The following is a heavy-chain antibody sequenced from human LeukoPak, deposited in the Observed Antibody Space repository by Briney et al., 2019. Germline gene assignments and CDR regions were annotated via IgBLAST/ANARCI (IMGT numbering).Heavy chain of an antibody. CDR1: GGTFSSYA. D-gene: IGHD2-15*01. Sequence: ASVKVSCKASGGTFSSYAISWVRQAPGQGLEWMGGIIPIFGTANYAQKFQGRVTITTDESTSTAYMELSSLRSEDTAVYYCARGEELLPNWFDPWGQGTLVTVSS. J-gene: IGHJ5*02. V-gene: IGHV1-69*05. CDR2: IIPIFGTA. CDR3: ARGEELLPNWFDP.